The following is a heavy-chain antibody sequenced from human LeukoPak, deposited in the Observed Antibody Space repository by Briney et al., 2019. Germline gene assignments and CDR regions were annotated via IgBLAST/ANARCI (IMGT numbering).Heavy chain of an antibody. V-gene: IGHV1-69*04. D-gene: IGHD2-15*01. CDR1: GGTFSSYA. J-gene: IGHJ4*02. CDR2: IIPILGIA. CDR3: ARAGDMKNYFDY. Sequence: ASVKVSCKASGGTFSSYAISWVRQAPGQGLEWMGRIIPILGIANYAQKFQGRVTITADKSTSTAYMELSSLRSEDTAVYYCARAGDMKNYFDYWGQGTLVTVSS.